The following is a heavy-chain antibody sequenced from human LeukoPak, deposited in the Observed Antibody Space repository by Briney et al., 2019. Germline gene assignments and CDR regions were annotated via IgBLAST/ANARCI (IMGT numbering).Heavy chain of an antibody. V-gene: IGHV3-23*01. D-gene: IGHD6-19*01. CDR2: ISGNGDST. Sequence: QPGGSLRLSXAASGFTFCTYAMTWVRQPPGKGLNWLSGISGNGDSTFYADSVKGRFTISRDNSKKTLYLQMNSLRADDTAVYYCAKDARWLAPGTFDIWGQGTMVTVS. CDR1: GFTFCTYA. J-gene: IGHJ3*02. CDR3: AKDARWLAPGTFDI.